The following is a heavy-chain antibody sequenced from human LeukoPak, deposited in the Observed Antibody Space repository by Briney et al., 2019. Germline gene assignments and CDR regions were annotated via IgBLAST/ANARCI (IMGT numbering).Heavy chain of an antibody. V-gene: IGHV1-69*06. CDR3: ARVVGLPGYSSTWHSGYYYYMDV. D-gene: IGHD6-13*01. Sequence: SVKVSCKASGGTFSSYAISWVRQAPGQGLEWMGGIIPIFGTANYAQKFQGRVTITADKSTSTAYMELSSLRSEDTAVYYCARVVGLPGYSSTWHSGYYYYMDVWGKGTTVTVSS. CDR2: IIPIFGTA. J-gene: IGHJ6*03. CDR1: GGTFSSYA.